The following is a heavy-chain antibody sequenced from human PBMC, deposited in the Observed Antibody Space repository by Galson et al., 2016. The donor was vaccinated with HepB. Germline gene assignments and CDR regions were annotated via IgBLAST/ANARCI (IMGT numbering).Heavy chain of an antibody. D-gene: IGHD5-18*01. CDR2: INGDGSST. V-gene: IGHV3-74*01. CDR1: GFSFSRYW. Sequence: SLRLSRAVSGFSFSRYWLHWVRQAPGKGLVWVSRINGDGSSTSYADYVKGRFTISRDNAKNTLYLQMNSLRAEDTAVYFCARRDIPMANDYWGQGVLVTVSS. CDR3: ARRDIPMANDY. J-gene: IGHJ4*02.